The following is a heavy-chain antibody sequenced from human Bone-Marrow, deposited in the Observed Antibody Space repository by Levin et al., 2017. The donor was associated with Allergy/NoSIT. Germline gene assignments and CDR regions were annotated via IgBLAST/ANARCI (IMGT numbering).Heavy chain of an antibody. Sequence: SETLSLTCTVSGGSIRSGGYYWSWIRQHPGKGLEWIGYIYDSGSTSYDPSLESRVAISVDTSKNQFYLKLTSLTAADTAVYYCARIPDTTSEFDYWGQGTLVTVSS. CDR3: ARIPDTTSEFDY. CDR1: GGSIRSGGYY. CDR2: IYDSGST. J-gene: IGHJ4*02. V-gene: IGHV4-31*03. D-gene: IGHD5-18*01.